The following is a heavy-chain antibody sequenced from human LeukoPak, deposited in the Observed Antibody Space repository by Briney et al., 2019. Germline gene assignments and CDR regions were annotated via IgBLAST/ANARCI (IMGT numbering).Heavy chain of an antibody. Sequence: GGSLRLSCTASGLTFSNYATTWVRQAPGKGLEWVAVIWYDGSNKYYADSVKGRFTISRDNSKNTLYLQMNSLRAEDTAVYYCARALILTGPCMDVWGQGTTVTVSS. D-gene: IGHD3-9*01. CDR1: GLTFSNYA. V-gene: IGHV3-33*08. CDR2: IWYDGSNK. J-gene: IGHJ6*02. CDR3: ARALILTGPCMDV.